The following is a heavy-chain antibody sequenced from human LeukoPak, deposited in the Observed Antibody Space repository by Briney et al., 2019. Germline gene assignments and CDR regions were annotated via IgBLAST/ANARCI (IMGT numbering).Heavy chain of an antibody. V-gene: IGHV3-30*18. D-gene: IGHD3-22*01. CDR3: AKDYDSSGYYYGSSSYFDY. J-gene: IGHJ4*02. Sequence: GRSLRLSCAASGFTFSSYGMHWVRQAPGKGLEWVAVISYDGSNKYYADSVKGRFTISRDNSKNTLYLQMNSLRAEDTAVYYCAKDYDSSGYYYGSSSYFDYWGQGTLVTVSS. CDR2: ISYDGSNK. CDR1: GFTFSSYG.